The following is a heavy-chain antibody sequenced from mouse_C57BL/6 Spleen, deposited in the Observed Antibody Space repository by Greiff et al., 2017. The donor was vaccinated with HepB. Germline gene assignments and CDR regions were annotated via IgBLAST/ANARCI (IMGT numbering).Heavy chain of an antibody. CDR3: ARGADGYYWYFDV. CDR2: ISYDGSN. Sequence: DVQLQESGPGLVKPSQSLSLTCSVTGYSITSGYYWNWIRQFPGNKLEWMGYISYDGSNNYNPSLKNRISITRDTSKNQFFLKLNSVTTEDTATYYCARGADGYYWYFDVWGTGTTVTVSS. V-gene: IGHV3-6*01. J-gene: IGHJ1*03. D-gene: IGHD2-3*01. CDR1: GYSITSGYY.